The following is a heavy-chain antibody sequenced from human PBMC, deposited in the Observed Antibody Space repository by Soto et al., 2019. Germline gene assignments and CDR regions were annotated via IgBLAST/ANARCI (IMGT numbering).Heavy chain of an antibody. D-gene: IGHD3-9*01. CDR1: GGSISSRGYA. CDR3: ARGGSNDWQVAFDI. V-gene: IGHV4-34*01. CDR2: INHSGSN. Sequence: ETLSLTCGVSGGSISSRGYAWSWIRQSPGKGLEWIGEINHSGSNNYSPSLKSRVTMSLDTSKNQFSLKLASVTAADTAVYYCARGGSNDWQVAFDIWGQGTMVTVSS. J-gene: IGHJ3*02.